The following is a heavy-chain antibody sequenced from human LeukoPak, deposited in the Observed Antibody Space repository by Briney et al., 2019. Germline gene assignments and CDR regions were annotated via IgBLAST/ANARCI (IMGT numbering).Heavy chain of an antibody. CDR1: GGSISISSYY. V-gene: IGHV4-39*01. CDR3: ARCYYDILTGYYDY. D-gene: IGHD3-9*01. J-gene: IGHJ4*02. CDR2: IYYSGST. Sequence: SATLSLTCTVSGGSISISSYYWGWIRQPPGKGLEWIGSIYYSGSTYYNPSLKRRVTISVDTSKNQFSLKLSSGTAGDTAVYYCARCYYDILTGYYDYWGQGTLVTVSS.